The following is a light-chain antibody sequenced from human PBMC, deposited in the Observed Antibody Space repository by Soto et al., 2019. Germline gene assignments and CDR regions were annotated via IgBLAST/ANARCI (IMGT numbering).Light chain of an antibody. CDR1: SDVGSYNL. V-gene: IGLV2-23*01. Sequence: QSALTQPASVSGSPGQSITISCTGSDVGSYNLVSWYQQHPGKAPKLMIYEAYKRPSGFSNRFSGSKSGNTASLTISGLQAEDEADYYCSSSAGSGTVVFGGGTKVTVL. CDR3: SSSAGSGTVV. CDR2: EAY. J-gene: IGLJ2*01.